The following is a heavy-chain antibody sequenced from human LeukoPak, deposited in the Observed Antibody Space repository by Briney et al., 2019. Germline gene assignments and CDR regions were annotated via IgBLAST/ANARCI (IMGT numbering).Heavy chain of an antibody. CDR3: ASSDYGDSGGFDY. D-gene: IGHD4-17*01. J-gene: IGHJ4*02. Sequence: GGSLRLSCAASGFTFSSYWMHWVRQAPGKGLEWVAVISYDGSNKYYADSVKGRFTISRDNSKNTLYLQMNSLRAEDTAVYYCASSDYGDSGGFDYWGQGTLVTVSS. CDR2: ISYDGSNK. V-gene: IGHV3-30-3*01. CDR1: GFTFSSYW.